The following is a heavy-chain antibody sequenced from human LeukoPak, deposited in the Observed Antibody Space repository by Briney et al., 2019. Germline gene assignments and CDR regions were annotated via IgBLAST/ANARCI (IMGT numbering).Heavy chain of an antibody. CDR3: ARVNRYFDWLTWIDY. CDR2: ISAYNGNT. J-gene: IGHJ4*02. CDR1: GYSFTSYY. V-gene: IGHV1-18*04. Sequence: ASVKVSCKASGYSFTSYYMHWVRQAPGQGLEWMGWISAYNGNTNYAQKLQGRATMTTDTSTSTAYMELRSLRSDDTAVYYCARVNRYFDWLTWIDYWGQGTLVTVSS. D-gene: IGHD3-9*01.